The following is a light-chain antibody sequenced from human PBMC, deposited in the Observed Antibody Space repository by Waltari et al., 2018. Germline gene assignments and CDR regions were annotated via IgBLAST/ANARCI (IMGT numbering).Light chain of an antibody. V-gene: IGLV2-14*01. J-gene: IGLJ2*01. CDR2: DVS. CDR1: SRDVGGYNY. Sequence: QSALTQPASVSGSPGQSITIACTGPSRDVGGYNYVSWYQQHPGKAPKLMIYDVSKRPSGVSNRFSGSKSVNTASLTISGLQAEDEADYYCSSYTSSSTVVFGGGTKLTVL. CDR3: SSYTSSSTVV.